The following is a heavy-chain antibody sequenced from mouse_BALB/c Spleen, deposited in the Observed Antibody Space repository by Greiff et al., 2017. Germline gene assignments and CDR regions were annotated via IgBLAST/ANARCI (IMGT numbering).Heavy chain of an antibody. J-gene: IGHJ2*01. D-gene: IGHD2-1*01. CDR2: IRLKSNNYAT. CDR3: TRSGNYYYMDY. V-gene: IGHV6-6*02. CDR1: GFTFKNYL. Sequence: EVQLVESGGGLLQPGGSMKLSCVPSGFTFKNYLMNWVRQSPEKALEWVAEIRLKSNNYATHYAESVKGRFTISRDASKSSVYLQMNNLRSEDTGIYYCTRSGNYYYMDYWGQGTTLTVSS.